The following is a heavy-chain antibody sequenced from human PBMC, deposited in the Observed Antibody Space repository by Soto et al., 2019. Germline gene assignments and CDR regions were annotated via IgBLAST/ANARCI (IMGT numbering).Heavy chain of an antibody. J-gene: IGHJ6*03. CDR3: ARVLVVVDILTGLMKYYYYMDV. V-gene: IGHV1-24*01. CDR2: FDPEDGET. Sequence: ASVKVSCKVSGYTLTELSMHWVRQAPGKGLEWMGGFDPEDGETIYAQKFQGRVTMTGDTSISTAYMGLSSLRSEDTAVYYCARVLVVVDILTGLMKYYYYMDVWGKGTTVTVSS. CDR1: GYTLTELS. D-gene: IGHD3-9*01.